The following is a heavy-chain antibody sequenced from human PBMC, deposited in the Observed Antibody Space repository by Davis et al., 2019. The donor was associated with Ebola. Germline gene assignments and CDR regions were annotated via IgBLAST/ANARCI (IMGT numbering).Heavy chain of an antibody. Sequence: GGSLRLSCTASGFNFGEYALTWVRQTPRKGLEWVGFIRNKAYGGTTEYAASVKGRFTISRDDSGNIAYLQMNSLKTEDTAVYYCTRDIGDYYYGMDVWGQGTTVTVSS. CDR1: GFNFGEYA. J-gene: IGHJ6*02. V-gene: IGHV3-49*04. D-gene: IGHD3-10*01. CDR3: TRDIGDYYYGMDV. CDR2: IRNKAYGGTT.